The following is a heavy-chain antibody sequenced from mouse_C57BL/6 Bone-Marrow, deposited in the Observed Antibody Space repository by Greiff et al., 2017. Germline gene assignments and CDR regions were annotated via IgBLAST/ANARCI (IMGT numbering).Heavy chain of an antibody. V-gene: IGHV1-22*01. J-gene: IGHJ2*01. D-gene: IGHD1-1*01. CDR1: GYTFTDYN. CDR3: ARRGSILLRSPYYFDY. CDR2: INPNNGGT. Sequence: VQLKQSGPELVKPGASVTMSCKASGYTFTDYNMHWVKQSPGKSLEWIGYINPNNGGTSYNQKFKGKATLTVNKSSSTAYMELRSLTSEDSAVYYCARRGSILLRSPYYFDYWGQGTTLTVSS.